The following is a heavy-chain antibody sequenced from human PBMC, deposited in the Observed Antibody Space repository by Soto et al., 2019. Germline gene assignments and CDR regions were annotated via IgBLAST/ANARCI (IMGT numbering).Heavy chain of an antibody. CDR2: ISSSSSYT. J-gene: IGHJ6*02. D-gene: IGHD4-17*01. V-gene: IGHV3-11*06. Sequence: GGSLRLSCAASGFTFSDYYISWIRQAPGKGLEWVSYISSSSSYTNYADSVKGRFTISRDNAKNSLYLQMNSLRAEDTAVYYCARDGGHYYGDYVDGMDVWGQGTTVTVSS. CDR3: ARDGGHYYGDYVDGMDV. CDR1: GFTFSDYY.